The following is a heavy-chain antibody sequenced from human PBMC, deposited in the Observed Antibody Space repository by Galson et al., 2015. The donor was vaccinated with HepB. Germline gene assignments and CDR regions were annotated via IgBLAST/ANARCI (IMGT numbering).Heavy chain of an antibody. D-gene: IGHD2-21*02. CDR3: AKGDIVVVTATTFDY. Sequence: SLRLSCAASGFTFSSYAMSWVRQAPGEGLEWVSAISGSGGSTYYADSVKGRFTISRDNSKNTLYLQMNSPRAEDTAVYYCAKGDIVVVTATTFDYWGQGTLVTVSS. J-gene: IGHJ4*02. CDR1: GFTFSSYA. V-gene: IGHV3-23*01. CDR2: ISGSGGST.